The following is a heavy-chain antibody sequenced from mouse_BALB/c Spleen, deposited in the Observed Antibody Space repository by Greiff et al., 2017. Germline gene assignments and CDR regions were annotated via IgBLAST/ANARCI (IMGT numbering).Heavy chain of an antibody. Sequence: VQLHQSGAELAKPGASVKMSCKASGYTFTSYWMHWVKQRPGQGLEWIGYINPSTGYTEYNQKFKDKATLTADKTSSTAYMQLSSLTSEDSAVYYCARRGNDAMDYWGQGTSVTVSS. CDR2: INPSTGYT. V-gene: IGHV1-7*01. D-gene: IGHD2-1*01. CDR1: GYTFTSYW. CDR3: ARRGNDAMDY. J-gene: IGHJ4*01.